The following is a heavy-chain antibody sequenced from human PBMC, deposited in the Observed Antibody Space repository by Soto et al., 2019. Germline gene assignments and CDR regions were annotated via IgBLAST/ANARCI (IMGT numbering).Heavy chain of an antibody. CDR3: ARDGRYCTWSDCRGDAFDV. CDR1: GFSFSSHW. V-gene: IGHV3-7*01. Sequence: EVPLVESGGGLVQPGGSLRLSCAASGFSFSSHWMTWVRQTPGKGLEWVANIKEDGSQKYYVDSVKGRFTILRDNANNSLSLQMNSLRVEDTAVYYCARDGRYCTWSDCRGDAFDVWGQGTGVTVSS. D-gene: IGHD2-8*01. CDR2: IKEDGSQK. J-gene: IGHJ3*01.